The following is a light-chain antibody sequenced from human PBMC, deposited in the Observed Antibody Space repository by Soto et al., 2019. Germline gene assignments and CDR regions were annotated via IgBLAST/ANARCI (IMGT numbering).Light chain of an antibody. CDR1: TGAVTSGHY. V-gene: IGLV7-46*01. Sequence: QTVVTQEPSLTVSPGGTVTLTCGSSTGAVTSGHYPYWFQQKAGQAPRTMIFDTTYKHSWTPARFSGSLLGGKAALTLSGAQPEDEAEYSGFLAYSGDGVFGGGTKVTVL. CDR2: DTT. J-gene: IGLJ3*02. CDR3: FLAYSGDGV.